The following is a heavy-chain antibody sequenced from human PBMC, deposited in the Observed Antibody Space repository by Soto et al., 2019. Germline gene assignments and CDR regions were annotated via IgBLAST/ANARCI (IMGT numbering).Heavy chain of an antibody. D-gene: IGHD1-26*01. Sequence: QVQLVQSGAEVKKPGSSVKVCCKASAGTFSSYAISWVRQAPGQGLEWMGGIIPIFGTANYAQKFQGRVSITADEATSTAYMELSSLRSEDTAVYYCARKVVGATRGYYYYGMDVWGQGTTVNVSS. CDR1: AGTFSSYA. CDR3: ARKVVGATRGYYYYGMDV. J-gene: IGHJ6*02. CDR2: IIPIFGTA. V-gene: IGHV1-69*01.